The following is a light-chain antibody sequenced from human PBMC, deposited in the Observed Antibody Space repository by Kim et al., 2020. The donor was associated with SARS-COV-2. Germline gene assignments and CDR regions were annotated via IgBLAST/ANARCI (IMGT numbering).Light chain of an antibody. CDR3: QQYGDSPKK. CDR1: QSVTSTY. J-gene: IGKJ1*01. Sequence: EIVLTQSPGTLSLSPGERATLSCRASQSVTSTYLAWYHQRPGQAPRLLISDTSSRATGIPDRFSGNGSGTDFTLTISKLEPEDLGVYYCQQYGDSPKKFGQGTKVEIK. V-gene: IGKV3-20*01. CDR2: DTS.